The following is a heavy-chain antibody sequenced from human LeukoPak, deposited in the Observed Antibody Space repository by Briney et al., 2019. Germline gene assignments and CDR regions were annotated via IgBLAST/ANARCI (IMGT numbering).Heavy chain of an antibody. CDR2: MYYSGST. V-gene: IGHV4-59*01. CDR1: GDSISGYY. J-gene: IGHJ4*02. Sequence: SETLSLTCTVSGDSISGYYWTWIRLPPGKGLEWIGYMYYSGSTNYNPSLKGRVTMSVDTPKNQFSLKLSSVTAADTAVYYCARDSGSGTYYWGQGTLVTVSS. D-gene: IGHD6-19*01. CDR3: ARDSGSGTYY.